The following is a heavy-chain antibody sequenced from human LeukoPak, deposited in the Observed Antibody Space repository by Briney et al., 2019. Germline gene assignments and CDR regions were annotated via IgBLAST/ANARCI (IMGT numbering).Heavy chain of an antibody. V-gene: IGHV4-59*01. Sequence: SETLSLTCSVSGGSISSYYWSWIRQPPGKGLEWIGYIYYSGSTNYNPSLKSRVTISVDTSKNQFSLKLSSVTAADTAVYYCARALAYCGGDCYSDYFDYWGQGTLVTVSS. CDR1: GGSISSYY. CDR2: IYYSGST. J-gene: IGHJ4*02. D-gene: IGHD2-21*02. CDR3: ARALAYCGGDCYSDYFDY.